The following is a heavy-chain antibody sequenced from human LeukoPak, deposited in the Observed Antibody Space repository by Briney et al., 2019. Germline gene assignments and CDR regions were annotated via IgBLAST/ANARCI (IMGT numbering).Heavy chain of an antibody. D-gene: IGHD3-22*01. CDR3: ARDLPYYYDSSGYDY. Sequence: GGSLRLSCDASGFTFSSYTMHWVRQAPGKGLEWVAVISYDGNKKYYADSVKGRFTISRDNSKNTLYLQMNSLRPEDTAVYYCARDLPYYYDSSGYDYWGQGTLVTVSS. J-gene: IGHJ4*02. CDR2: ISYDGNKK. V-gene: IGHV3-30*01. CDR1: GFTFSSYT.